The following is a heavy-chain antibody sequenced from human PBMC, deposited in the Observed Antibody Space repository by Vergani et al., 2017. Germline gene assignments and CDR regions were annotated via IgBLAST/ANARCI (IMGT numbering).Heavy chain of an antibody. V-gene: IGHV3-30-3*01. CDR1: GFTFSSYA. J-gene: IGHJ4*02. CDR2: ISYDGSNK. CDR3: ARDEAWYSSSWYGY. D-gene: IGHD6-13*01. Sequence: QVQLVESGGGVVQPERSLRLSCAASGFTFSSYAMHWVRQAPGKGLEWVAVISYDGSNKYYADSVKGRFTISRDNSKNTLYLQMNSLRAEDTAVYYCARDEAWYSSSWYGYWGQGTLVTVSS.